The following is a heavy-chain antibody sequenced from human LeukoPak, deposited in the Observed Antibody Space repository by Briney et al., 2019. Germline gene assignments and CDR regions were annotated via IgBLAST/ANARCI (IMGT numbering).Heavy chain of an antibody. D-gene: IGHD4-17*01. CDR3: TTDQIPDCGDYYFDY. Sequence: MTGGSLRLSCAASGFTFSNAWMSWVRQAPGKGLEWVGRIKTKSDDGTTDYAAPVKGRFTISRDDSKNTLYLQMNSLKTEDTAVYYCTTDQIPDCGDYYFDYWGQGTLVTVSS. V-gene: IGHV3-15*01. CDR2: IKTKSDDGTT. J-gene: IGHJ4*02. CDR1: GFTFSNAW.